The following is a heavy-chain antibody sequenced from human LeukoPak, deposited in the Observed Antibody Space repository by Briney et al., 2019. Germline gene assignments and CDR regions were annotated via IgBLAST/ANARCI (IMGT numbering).Heavy chain of an antibody. CDR1: GFTFSSYG. CDR3: AKGTFIDY. Sequence: GGSLRLSCAASGFTFSSYGMHWVRQAPGKGLEWVAVISYDGSNKYYADSVKGRFTISRDNSKNTLYLQMNSLRAEDTAVYYCAKGTFIDYWGQGTLVTVSS. CDR2: ISYDGSNK. J-gene: IGHJ4*02. D-gene: IGHD2/OR15-2a*01. V-gene: IGHV3-30*18.